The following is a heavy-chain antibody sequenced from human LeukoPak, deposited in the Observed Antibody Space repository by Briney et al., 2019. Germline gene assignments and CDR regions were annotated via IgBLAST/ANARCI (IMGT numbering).Heavy chain of an antibody. CDR1: GFTFDDYA. CDR2: ISGDGGSP. D-gene: IGHD5-18*01. V-gene: IGHV3-43*02. CDR3: AKDWARYRIEGAFDY. J-gene: IGHJ4*02. Sequence: GGSLRLSCAAPGFTFDDYAMHWVRQTPGKGLKWVSLISGDGGSPYYADSVKGRFTTSRDNTKNSLYLQMNSLRTEDTALYYCAKDWARYRIEGAFDYWGQGTLLTVSS.